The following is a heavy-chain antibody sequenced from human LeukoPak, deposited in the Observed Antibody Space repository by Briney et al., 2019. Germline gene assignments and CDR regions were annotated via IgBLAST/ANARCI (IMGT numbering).Heavy chain of an antibody. Sequence: SETLSLTCTVSAGSISGHYWSWNRLSPGGGLEWIGYISFSGSVNYNPSLQSRVTISLDMSKNQLSLRLSSVTAADTAVYYCARDLRAAPTRAFDPWGQGTLVTVSA. CDR2: ISFSGSV. CDR1: AGSISGHY. V-gene: IGHV4-59*11. J-gene: IGHJ5*02. CDR3: ARDLRAAPTRAFDP. D-gene: IGHD6-13*01.